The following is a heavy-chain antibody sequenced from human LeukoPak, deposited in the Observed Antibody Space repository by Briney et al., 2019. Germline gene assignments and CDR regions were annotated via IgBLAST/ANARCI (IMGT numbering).Heavy chain of an antibody. D-gene: IGHD4-17*01. Sequence: GGALRLSCAASGFTFSSYSMNWVRQAPGKGLEWVSYISSSSSYIYYADSVKGRFTISRDNAKNSLYLQMNSLRAEDRAVYYCAAPSGDYGYYGMEVWGQGTTVTVSS. J-gene: IGHJ6*02. CDR3: AAPSGDYGYYGMEV. CDR1: GFTFSSYS. V-gene: IGHV3-21*01. CDR2: ISSSSSYI.